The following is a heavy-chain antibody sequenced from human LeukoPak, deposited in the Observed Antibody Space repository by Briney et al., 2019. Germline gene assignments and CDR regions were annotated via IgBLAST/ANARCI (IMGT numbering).Heavy chain of an antibody. D-gene: IGHD4-17*01. CDR1: GFTFSTYW. V-gene: IGHV3-7*03. CDR2: IKADGSVR. CDR3: ARGEFGDLRYDY. J-gene: IGHJ4*02. Sequence: GSLRLSCAASGFTFSTYWMSWVRQAPGEGLEWVANIKADGSVRFYVDPVEGRFTIFRDNAKNSLYLQMNSLRVEDTAMYYCARGEFGDLRYDYWGQGSLVTVSS.